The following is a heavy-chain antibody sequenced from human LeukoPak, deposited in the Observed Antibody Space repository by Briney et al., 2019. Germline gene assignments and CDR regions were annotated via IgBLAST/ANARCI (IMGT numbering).Heavy chain of an antibody. D-gene: IGHD6-13*01. J-gene: IGHJ4*02. V-gene: IGHV4-38-2*02. CDR2: INHSGSA. Sequence: SETLSLTCTVSGYSISSGYYWTWIRQAPGKGLEWVGEINHSGSAKSNPSLKSRVTMSVDTSKNQFSLNLTSMTAADTAMYYCARQPVAAAGGHFDYWGPGILVTVSS. CDR1: GYSISSGYY. CDR3: ARQPVAAAGGHFDY.